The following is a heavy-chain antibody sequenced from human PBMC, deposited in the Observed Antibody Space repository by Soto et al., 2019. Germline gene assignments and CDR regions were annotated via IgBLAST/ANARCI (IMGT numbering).Heavy chain of an antibody. J-gene: IGHJ3*01. D-gene: IGHD3-3*01. V-gene: IGHV1-2*02. Sequence: QLHLVQSGAVVKKPGASVTVSCSASGYPVTAYYMHWVRQAPGRGLEWMGGINPATGAAKYTQTIQGRVTVTRDTSTSTVFMDLSGRTSGDTAVFYCARGGGVGVAGSAAFDLWGQGTVVTVSS. CDR3: ARGGGVGVAGSAAFDL. CDR2: INPATGAA. CDR1: GYPVTAYY.